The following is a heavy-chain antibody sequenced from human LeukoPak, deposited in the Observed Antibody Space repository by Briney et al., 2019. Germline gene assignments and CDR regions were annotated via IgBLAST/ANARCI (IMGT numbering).Heavy chain of an antibody. V-gene: IGHV3-9*01. Sequence: GGSLRLSCAASGFTFDDYAMHWVRQAPGKGLEWVSGISWNSGSIGYADSVKGRFTISRDNAKNSLYLQMNSLRAEDTALYYCAKGRVGACDYWGQGTLVTVSS. CDR2: ISWNSGSI. CDR1: GFTFDDYA. CDR3: AKGRVGACDY. D-gene: IGHD1-26*01. J-gene: IGHJ4*02.